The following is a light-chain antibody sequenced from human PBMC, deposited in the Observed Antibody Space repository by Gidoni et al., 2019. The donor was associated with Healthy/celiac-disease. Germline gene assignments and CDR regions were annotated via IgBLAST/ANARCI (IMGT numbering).Light chain of an antibody. CDR3: SSYAGSS. CDR1: SSDVGGYNY. CDR2: EVS. V-gene: IGLV2-8*01. J-gene: IGLJ2*01. Sequence: QSALTQPPSASGSPGQSVTISCTGTSSDVGGYNYVSWYQQHPGKAPYLMIYEVSKRPAGVPDRFSGSNSGNTASLTVSGLQAEDEADYCCSSYAGSSFGGGTKLTVL.